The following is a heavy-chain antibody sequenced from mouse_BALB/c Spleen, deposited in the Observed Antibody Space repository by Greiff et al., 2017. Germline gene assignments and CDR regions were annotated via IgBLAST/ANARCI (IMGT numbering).Heavy chain of an antibody. V-gene: IGHV5-6-5*01. Sequence: EVQLQESGGGLVKPGGSLKLSCAASGFTFSSYAMSWVRQTPEKRLEWVASISSGGSTYYPDSVKGRFTISRDNARNILYLQMSSLRSEDTAMYYCARSGYDEGDYFDYWGQGTTLTVSS. CDR1: GFTFSSYA. CDR2: ISSGGST. CDR3: ARSGYDEGDYFDY. J-gene: IGHJ2*01. D-gene: IGHD3-1*01.